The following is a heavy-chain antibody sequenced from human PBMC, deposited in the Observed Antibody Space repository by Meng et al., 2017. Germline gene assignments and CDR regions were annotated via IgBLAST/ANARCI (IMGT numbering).Heavy chain of an antibody. J-gene: IGHJ4*02. CDR2: IYSGGST. D-gene: IGHD1-26*01. CDR3: ARDGSVGATSGDY. V-gene: IGHV3-53*01. CDR1: GFTVSSNY. Sequence: SGAASGFTVSSNYMSWVRQAPGKGLEWVSVIYSGGSTYYADSVKGRFTISRDNSKNTLYLQMNSLRAEDTAVYYCARDGSVGATSGDYWGQGTLVTVSS.